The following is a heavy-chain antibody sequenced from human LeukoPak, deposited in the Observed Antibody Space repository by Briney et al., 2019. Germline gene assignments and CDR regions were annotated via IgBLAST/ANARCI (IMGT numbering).Heavy chain of an antibody. J-gene: IGHJ5*02. Sequence: PSETLSLTCTVSGGSISSSNYYWAWIRQPPGKGLEWIGSILQSGSTFYNPSLESRITISVDTSKNQFSLKLSSVTAADTAIYYCARAFPNIYGSGLHNWFDPWGQGTLVTVSS. CDR2: ILQSGST. CDR1: GGSISSSNYY. V-gene: IGHV4-39*01. D-gene: IGHD3-10*01. CDR3: ARAFPNIYGSGLHNWFDP.